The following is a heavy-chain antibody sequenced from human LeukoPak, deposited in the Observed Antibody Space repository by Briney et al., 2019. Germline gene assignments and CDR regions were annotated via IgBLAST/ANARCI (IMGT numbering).Heavy chain of an antibody. D-gene: IGHD5-18*01. CDR2: IYYSGST. CDR1: GGSISSSSYY. CDR3: AATGYSYGDY. J-gene: IGHJ4*02. V-gene: IGHV4-39*01. Sequence: SETLSLTCTVSGGSISSSSYYWGWIRQPPGKGLEWIGSIYYSGSTYYNPSLKSRVTISVDTSKNQFSLKLSSVTAADTAVYYCAATGYSYGDYWGQGTLVTVSS.